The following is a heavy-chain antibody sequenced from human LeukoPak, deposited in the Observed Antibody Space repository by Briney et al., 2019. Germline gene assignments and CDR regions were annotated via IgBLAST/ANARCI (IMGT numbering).Heavy chain of an antibody. Sequence: PSETLSLTCTVSGGSISNGIYYWGWVRQPAGKGLEWIGRLYTSGNTRYNPSLKSRVTISKDTSKNQFSLKLSSVTAADTAVYYCARVRGVYDFPLFDYWGQGTLVTVSS. CDR3: ARVRGVYDFPLFDY. D-gene: IGHD5/OR15-5a*01. CDR1: GGSISNGIYY. CDR2: LYTSGNT. V-gene: IGHV4-61*02. J-gene: IGHJ4*02.